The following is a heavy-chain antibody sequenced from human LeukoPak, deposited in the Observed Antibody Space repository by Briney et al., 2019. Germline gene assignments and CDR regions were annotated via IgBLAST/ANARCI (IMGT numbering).Heavy chain of an antibody. Sequence: SETLSLTCTVSGGSISSSSYYWGWIRQPPGKGLEWIGSIYYSGSTYYNPSLKSRVTISVDTSKNQFSLKLSSVTAADTAVYYCARGRYSSGWYGRFDPWGQGTLVTVSS. CDR2: IYYSGST. D-gene: IGHD6-19*01. V-gene: IGHV4-39*07. CDR3: ARGRYSSGWYGRFDP. J-gene: IGHJ5*02. CDR1: GGSISSSSYY.